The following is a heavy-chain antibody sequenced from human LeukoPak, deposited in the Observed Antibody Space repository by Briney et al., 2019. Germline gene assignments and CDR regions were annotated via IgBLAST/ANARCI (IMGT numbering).Heavy chain of an antibody. Sequence: GGSLRLSCAASGFTFSSYDMHWVRQATGKGLEWVSAIGTAGDTYYPGSVKSRFTISRENAKNSLYLQMNSLRAGDTAVYYCARGIAVDYYYGMDVWGQGTTVTVSS. D-gene: IGHD6-19*01. CDR2: IGTAGDT. J-gene: IGHJ6*02. CDR3: ARGIAVDYYYGMDV. CDR1: GFTFSSYD. V-gene: IGHV3-13*01.